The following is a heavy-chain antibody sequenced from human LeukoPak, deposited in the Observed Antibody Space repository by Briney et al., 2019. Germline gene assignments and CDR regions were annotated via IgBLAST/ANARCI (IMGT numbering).Heavy chain of an antibody. Sequence: SQTLCLTCAVSGGSISSDVYYWSWIRQPAGKGRGWIGCIFASGSTTYNPSLTSRVTISIDTSKKQFSLKLSSVTAADTAVYYCAGTRRYCSGGSCYNWFDPWGQGTLVTVSS. J-gene: IGHJ5*02. D-gene: IGHD2-15*01. CDR3: AGTRRYCSGGSCYNWFDP. CDR2: IFASGST. V-gene: IGHV4-61*02. CDR1: GGSISSDVYY.